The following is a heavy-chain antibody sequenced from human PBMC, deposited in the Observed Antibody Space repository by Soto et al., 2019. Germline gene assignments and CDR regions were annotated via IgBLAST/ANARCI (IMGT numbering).Heavy chain of an antibody. CDR1: GFTFSSYA. CDR3: AKGRRGTMIVVVTKPHDAFDI. V-gene: IGHV3-23*01. D-gene: IGHD3-22*01. Sequence: GGSLRLSCAASGFTFSSYAMSWVRQAPGKGLEWVSAISGSGGSTYYADSVKGRFTISRDNTKNTLYLQMNSLRAEDTAVYYCAKGRRGTMIVVVTKPHDAFDIWGQGTMGTVS. CDR2: ISGSGGST. J-gene: IGHJ3*02.